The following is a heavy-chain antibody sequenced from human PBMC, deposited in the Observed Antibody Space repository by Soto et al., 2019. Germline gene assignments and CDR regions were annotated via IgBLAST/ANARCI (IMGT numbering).Heavy chain of an antibody. CDR1: GFTFSSYA. D-gene: IGHD6-19*01. CDR3: EKAEVAGDHFDY. V-gene: IGHV3-23*01. Sequence: GGSLRLSCAASGFTFSSYAMSWVRQAPGKGLEWVSAISGSGGSTYYADSVKGRFTISRDNSKNTLYLQMNSLRAEDTAVYYCEKAEVAGDHFDYWGQGTQVTVSS. J-gene: IGHJ4*02. CDR2: ISGSGGST.